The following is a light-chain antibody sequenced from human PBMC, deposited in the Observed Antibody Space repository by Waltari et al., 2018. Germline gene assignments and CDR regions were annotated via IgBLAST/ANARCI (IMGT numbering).Light chain of an antibody. J-gene: IGLJ3*02. CDR1: SLDVGRYNL. CDR3: CSYAGSGTTWV. CDR2: EDN. V-gene: IGLV2-23*01. Sequence: QSALTQPASVSGSPGQSIPISCTGASLDVGRYNLVSWYQQHPDKAPKLMIYEDNKRPSGVSTRFSGSKSGNTASLTISGLQAEDEADYYCCSYAGSGTTWVFGGGTKLTVL.